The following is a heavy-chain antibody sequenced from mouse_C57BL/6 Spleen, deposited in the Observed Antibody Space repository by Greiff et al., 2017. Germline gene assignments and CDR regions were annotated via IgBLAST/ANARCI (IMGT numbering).Heavy chain of an antibody. D-gene: IGHD1-3*01. J-gene: IGHJ3*01. CDR1: GYTFTTYP. CDR3: GIKVGFAY. Sequence: VQLVESGAELVKPGASVKMSCTASGYTFTTYPIEWMKQNHGKSLEWIGNFHPYNDDTKYNEKFKGKATLTVEKASSTVYLELSRLTADDSAVYYCGIKVGFAYWGQGTLVTVSA. V-gene: IGHV1-47*01. CDR2: FHPYNDDT.